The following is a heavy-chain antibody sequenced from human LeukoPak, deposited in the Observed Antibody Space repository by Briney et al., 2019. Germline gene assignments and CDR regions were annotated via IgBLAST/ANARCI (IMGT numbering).Heavy chain of an antibody. V-gene: IGHV4-59*12. CDR1: GGSISSYY. J-gene: IGHJ4*02. CDR3: ARVRSGGIVDY. CDR2: IYYSGST. Sequence: SETLSLTCTVSGGSISSYYWSWIRQPPGKGLEWIGSIYYSGSTYYNPSLKSRVTISVDTSKNQFSLKLSSVTAADTAVYYCARVRSGGIVDYWGQGTLVTVSS. D-gene: IGHD2-15*01.